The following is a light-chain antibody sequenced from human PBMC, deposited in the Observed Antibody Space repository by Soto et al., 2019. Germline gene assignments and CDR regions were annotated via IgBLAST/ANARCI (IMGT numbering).Light chain of an antibody. CDR1: QSVSSN. J-gene: IGKJ5*01. CDR2: GAS. Sequence: EIVLTQSPGTFSLSPGERATLSCRASQSVSSNLAWYQQKPGQAPRLFIYGASTGAAGIPDRFSGSGSGTDFTLTITRLEPEDSAVYFCQQYTGPPTTFGQGTRLEIK. CDR3: QQYTGPPTT. V-gene: IGKV3-20*01.